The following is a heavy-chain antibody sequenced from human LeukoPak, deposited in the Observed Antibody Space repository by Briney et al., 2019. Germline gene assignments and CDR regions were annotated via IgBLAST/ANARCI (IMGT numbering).Heavy chain of an antibody. V-gene: IGHV3-23*01. D-gene: IGHD2-8*01. Sequence: GGSLRLSCVASGFTFSSFAMTWVRQAPGKGLEWVSYISGSGGSTYYADSVKGRFTISRDNSKNTLYLQMNSLRAEDTAVYYCAKDNIVLMVYATLSWGQGTLVTVSS. CDR1: GFTFSSFA. CDR2: ISGSGGST. CDR3: AKDNIVLMVYATLS. J-gene: IGHJ4*02.